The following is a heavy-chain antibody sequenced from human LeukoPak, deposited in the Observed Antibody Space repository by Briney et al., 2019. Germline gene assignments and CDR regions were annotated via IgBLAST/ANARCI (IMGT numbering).Heavy chain of an antibody. CDR2: ISWNGVST. Sequence: PGGSLRLSCAASGFTFDDYTIHWVRQAPGKGLEWVSLISWNGVSTYYADSVEGRFTISRDNSKTSLYLQMNSLRIEDTALYYCAKERGTSGYFDHWGQGTLVTVSS. V-gene: IGHV3-43*01. CDR1: GFTFDDYT. J-gene: IGHJ4*02. CDR3: AKERGTSGYFDH. D-gene: IGHD3-10*01.